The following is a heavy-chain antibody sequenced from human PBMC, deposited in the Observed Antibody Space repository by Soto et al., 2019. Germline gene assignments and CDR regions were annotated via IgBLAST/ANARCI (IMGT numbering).Heavy chain of an antibody. CDR3: ARFINLPTSSSNPACGFDY. V-gene: IGHV4-34*01. J-gene: IGHJ4*02. Sequence: QVQIQQWGAGLLKPSETLSLTCAVYGGSFSGYYWSWIRQPPGKGLEWIGEINHSGSTNYNPSLKLRVAISVYASKIPLTLKRSSVTAADTAVYYCARFINLPTSSSNPACGFDYWGQGTLVTVSS. D-gene: IGHD2-21*01. CDR2: INHSGST. CDR1: GGSFSGYY.